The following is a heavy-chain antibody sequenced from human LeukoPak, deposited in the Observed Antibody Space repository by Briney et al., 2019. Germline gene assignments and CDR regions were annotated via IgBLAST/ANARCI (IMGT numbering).Heavy chain of an antibody. D-gene: IGHD5-18*01. CDR3: AKDPYSYGSYFDS. Sequence: GGSLRLSCAASGFTFSGCGMHWVRQAPGKGLEWVAFIWYDGRDKYYADSVKGQFTISRDNSKNTLYLQMNSLRAEDTAVYYCAKDPYSYGSYFDSLGQGTLVSVSS. CDR2: IWYDGRDK. V-gene: IGHV3-30*02. CDR1: GFTFSGCG. J-gene: IGHJ4*02.